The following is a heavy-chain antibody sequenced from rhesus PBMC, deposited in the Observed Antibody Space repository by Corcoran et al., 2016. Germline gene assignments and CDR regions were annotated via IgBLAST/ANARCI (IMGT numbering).Heavy chain of an antibody. V-gene: IGHV4-122*02. CDR1: GGSIRRGSYY. J-gene: IGHJ4*01. D-gene: IGHD2-2*01. Sequence: QVQLQEPGPGLVMPSETLPLTCAVSGGSIRRGSYYLSWTRQPDGQGLEWIGFITYSGSTSYNPFLKSRVTNSRDTSKNQFSLKLSSVTAADTAVYYCAREGWSTSTTDDFSYWGQGVLVTVSS. CDR3: AREGWSTSTTDDFSY. CDR2: ITYSGST.